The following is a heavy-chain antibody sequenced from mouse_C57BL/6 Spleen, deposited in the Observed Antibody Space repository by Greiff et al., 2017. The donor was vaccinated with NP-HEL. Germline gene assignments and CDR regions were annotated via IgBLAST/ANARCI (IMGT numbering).Heavy chain of an antibody. CDR2: IDPSDSET. CDR3: ARAGGNYPSDY. Sequence: QVQLQQPGAELVRPGSSVKLSCKASGYTFTSYWMHWVKQRPIQGLEWIGNIDPSDSETHYNQKFKDKATLTVDKSSSTAYMQLSSLTSEDSAVYYCARAGGNYPSDYWGQGTTLTVSS. J-gene: IGHJ2*01. D-gene: IGHD2-1*01. CDR1: GYTFTSYW. V-gene: IGHV1-52*01.